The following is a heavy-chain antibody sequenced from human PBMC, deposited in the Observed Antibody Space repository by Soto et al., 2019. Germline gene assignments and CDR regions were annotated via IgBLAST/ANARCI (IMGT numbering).Heavy chain of an antibody. CDR1: GGTFSSYA. CDR2: IIPIFGTA. CDR3: AREGEFALSWFDP. J-gene: IGHJ5*02. Sequence: SVKVSCKASGGTFSSYAISWVRQAPGQGLEWMGGIIPIFGTANYAQKFQGRVTITADESTSTAYMELSSLRSEDTAVYYCAREGEFALSWFDPWGQGTLVTVSS. V-gene: IGHV1-69*13. D-gene: IGHD2-21*01.